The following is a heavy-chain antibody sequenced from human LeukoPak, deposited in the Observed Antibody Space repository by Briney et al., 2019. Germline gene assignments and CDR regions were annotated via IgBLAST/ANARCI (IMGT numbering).Heavy chain of an antibody. D-gene: IGHD3-16*01. V-gene: IGHV3-30-3*01. J-gene: IGHJ4*02. CDR2: ISYDGSNK. CDR3: ARDQGLTFGGAPLYYFDY. CDR1: GFTFSNAW. Sequence: GGSLRLSCAASGFTFSNAWMSWVRQAPGKGLEWVAVISYDGSNKYYADSVKGRFTISRDNSKNTLYLQMNSLRAEDTAVYYCARDQGLTFGGAPLYYFDYWGQGTLVTVS.